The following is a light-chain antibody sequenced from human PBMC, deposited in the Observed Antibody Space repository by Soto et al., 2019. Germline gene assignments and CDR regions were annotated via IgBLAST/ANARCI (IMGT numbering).Light chain of an antibody. J-gene: IGKJ2*01. CDR2: TAS. V-gene: IGKV1-39*01. Sequence: DIQMTQSPPSLSASVGDKVTITCRPSQSISHFLNWYQQKPGKAPKLLIYTASSLQSGVPSRFSGSGSGTHFTLTVSSLQPEDSATYCCQQSYTPPPTFGQGTKLEIK. CDR1: QSISHF. CDR3: QQSYTPPPT.